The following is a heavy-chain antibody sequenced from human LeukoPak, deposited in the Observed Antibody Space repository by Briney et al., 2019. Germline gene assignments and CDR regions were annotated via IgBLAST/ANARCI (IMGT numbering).Heavy chain of an antibody. CDR1: GFIFSNSG. Sequence: PGGSLRLSCAASGFIFSNSGMHWVRQAPGKGLEWVAVIWYDGSNKYYADSVKGRFTISRDNSKNTLYLQMNSLRAEDTAVYYCARSRDGHNHGLFWGQGTLVTVSS. V-gene: IGHV3-33*01. CDR2: IWYDGSNK. J-gene: IGHJ4*02. D-gene: IGHD5-24*01. CDR3: ARSRDGHNHGLF.